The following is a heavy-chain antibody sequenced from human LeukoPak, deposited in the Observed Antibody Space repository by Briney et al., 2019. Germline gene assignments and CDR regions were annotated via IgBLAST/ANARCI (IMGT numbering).Heavy chain of an antibody. Sequence: PGRSLRLSCAASGFTFSSYGMSWVRQAPGKGLEWVSAISGSGDRTYYADSVKGRFTISRDNSKNTLYLQMNSLRAEDTAVYYCAKYPDSSGWPYYYYYYYMDVWGKGTTVTISS. J-gene: IGHJ6*03. V-gene: IGHV3-23*01. D-gene: IGHD6-19*01. CDR1: GFTFSSYG. CDR2: ISGSGDRT. CDR3: AKYPDSSGWPYYYYYYYMDV.